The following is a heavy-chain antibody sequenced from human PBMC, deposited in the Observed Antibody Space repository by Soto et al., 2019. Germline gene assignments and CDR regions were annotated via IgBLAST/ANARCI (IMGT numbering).Heavy chain of an antibody. D-gene: IGHD3-16*01. CDR3: AGACGGEKSSDI. J-gene: IGHJ3*02. CDR2: ISAYNGNT. CDR1: GYTSTSYG. Sequence: ASVKVSCTASGYTSTSYGITWGRQAPGPGVEWMGWISAYNGNTNYAQKLQGRVTMTTDTSTSTAYMELRSLRSDDTAEYYWAGACGGEKSSDIWGQGTMVTVSS. V-gene: IGHV1-18*01.